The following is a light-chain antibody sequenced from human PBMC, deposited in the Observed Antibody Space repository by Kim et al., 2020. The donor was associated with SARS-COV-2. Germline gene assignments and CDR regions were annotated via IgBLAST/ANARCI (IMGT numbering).Light chain of an antibody. J-gene: IGKJ4*01. CDR2: GAS. CDR1: QGVGYNY. Sequence: SPGERATVSCMASQGVGYNYLALDQQKPGQPPRLLIYGASSRATGIPDRFSGSGSETDFILTISRLDPEDFAVYYCQHYGTSPLTFGGGTKVEIK. V-gene: IGKV3-20*01. CDR3: QHYGTSPLT.